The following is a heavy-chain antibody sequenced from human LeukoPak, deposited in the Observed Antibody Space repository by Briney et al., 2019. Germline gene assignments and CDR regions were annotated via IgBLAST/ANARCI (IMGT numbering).Heavy chain of an antibody. V-gene: IGHV4-39*07. Sequence: MPSETLSLTCTVSGGSISSSSYYWGWIRQPPGKGLEWIGSIYYSGSTYYNPSLKSRVTISVDTSKNQFSLKLSSVTAADTAVYYCARATPDYYDSSGYYLYYFDYWGQGTLVTVSS. D-gene: IGHD3-22*01. CDR3: ARATPDYYDSSGYYLYYFDY. J-gene: IGHJ4*02. CDR1: GGSISSSSYY. CDR2: IYYSGST.